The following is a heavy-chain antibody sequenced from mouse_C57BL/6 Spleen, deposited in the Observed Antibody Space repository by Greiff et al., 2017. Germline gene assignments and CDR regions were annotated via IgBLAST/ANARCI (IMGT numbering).Heavy chain of an antibody. CDR3: ASSSSGPYYFDY. J-gene: IGHJ2*01. D-gene: IGHD3-2*02. Sequence: QVQLQQSGPELVRPGVSVKISCKGSGYTFTDSAMHWVKQSHASSLERIGVISTYYGDASYNQKFKDKATMTVDKSSSTAYMELARLTSEDSAVYYCASSSSGPYYFDYWGQGTTLTVSS. CDR1: GYTFTDSA. V-gene: IGHV1-67*01. CDR2: ISTYYGDA.